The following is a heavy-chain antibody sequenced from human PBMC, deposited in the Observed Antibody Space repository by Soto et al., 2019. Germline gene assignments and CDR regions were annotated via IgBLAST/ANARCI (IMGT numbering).Heavy chain of an antibody. CDR2: IYYSGST. CDR1: GGSISSYY. V-gene: IGHV4-59*01. Sequence: QVQLQESGPGLVKPSETLSLTCTVSGGSISSYYWSWIRQPPGKGLEWIGYIYYSGSTNYNPSLKSRVTISVDTSKNQFSLKLSSVTAAYTAVYYCAREGCTNGVCHGDAFDIWGQGTMVTVSS. D-gene: IGHD2-8*01. CDR3: AREGCTNGVCHGDAFDI. J-gene: IGHJ3*02.